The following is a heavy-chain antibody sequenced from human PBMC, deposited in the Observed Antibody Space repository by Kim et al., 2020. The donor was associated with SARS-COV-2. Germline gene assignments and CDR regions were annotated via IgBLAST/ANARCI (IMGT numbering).Heavy chain of an antibody. CDR3: AREFPAAIAGPFDY. D-gene: IGHD2-2*02. CDR2: INHSGST. V-gene: IGHV4-34*01. CDR1: GGSFSGYY. J-gene: IGHJ4*02. Sequence: SETLSLTCAVYGGSFSGYYWSWIRQPPGKGLEWIGEINHSGSTNYNPSLKSRVTISIDTSKNQFSLKLRSVTAADTAVYYCAREFPAAIAGPFDYWGQGTLVTVSS.